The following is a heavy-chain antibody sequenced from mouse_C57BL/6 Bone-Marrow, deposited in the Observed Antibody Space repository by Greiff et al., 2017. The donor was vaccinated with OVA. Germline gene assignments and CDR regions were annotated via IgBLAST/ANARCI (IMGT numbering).Heavy chain of an antibody. D-gene: IGHD4-1*02. V-gene: IGHV1-26*01. CDR3: APTGRNYFDY. Sequence: EVQLQQSGPELVKPGASVKISCKASGYTFTDYYMNWVKQSHGKSLEWIGDINPNNGGTSYNQKLKGKATLTVDKSSSTAYMELRSLTSEDSAVYYCAPTGRNYFDYWGQGTTLTVSS. CDR2: INPNNGGT. CDR1: GYTFTDYY. J-gene: IGHJ2*01.